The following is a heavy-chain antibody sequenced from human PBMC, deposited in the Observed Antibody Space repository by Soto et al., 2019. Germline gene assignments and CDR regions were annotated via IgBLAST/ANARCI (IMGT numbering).Heavy chain of an antibody. J-gene: IGHJ5*02. CDR1: GFTFSGSA. Sequence: GGSLRLSCAASGFTFSGSAMHWVRQASGKGLEWVGRIRSKANSYATAYAASVKGRFTISRDDSKNTAYLQMNSLKTEDTAVYYCTRLRSGSYYSTPRFDPWGQGTLVTVSS. CDR2: IRSKANSYAT. D-gene: IGHD1-26*01. CDR3: TRLRSGSYYSTPRFDP. V-gene: IGHV3-73*01.